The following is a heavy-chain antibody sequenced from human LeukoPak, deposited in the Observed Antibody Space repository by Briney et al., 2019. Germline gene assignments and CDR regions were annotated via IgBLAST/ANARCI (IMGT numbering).Heavy chain of an antibody. CDR2: ISGNSGDI. D-gene: IGHD1-26*01. CDR1: GFSFSDSY. CDR3: ARGSGIFDY. V-gene: IGHV3-11*06. Sequence: GGSLRLSCAASGFSFSDSYMTWVRQAPGKGLEWLSYISGNSGDINYADSVKGRFTISRDNAKNSLYLQMNSLRAEDTAVYYCARGSGIFDYWGQGTLVTVSS. J-gene: IGHJ4*02.